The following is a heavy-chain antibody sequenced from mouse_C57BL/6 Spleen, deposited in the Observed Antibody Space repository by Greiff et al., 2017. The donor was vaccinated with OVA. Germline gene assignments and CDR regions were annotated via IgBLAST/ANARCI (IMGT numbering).Heavy chain of an antibody. CDR2: IDPETGGT. V-gene: IGHV1-15*01. Sequence: VQLQQSGAELVRPGASVTLSCKASGYTFTDYEMHWVKQTPVHGLEWIGAIDPETGGTAYNQKFTGKAILTADKSSSTAYMELRSLTSEDSAVYYCTRDTTVVAGDDWGQGTTLTVSS. CDR1: GYTFTDYE. D-gene: IGHD1-1*01. J-gene: IGHJ2*01. CDR3: TRDTTVVAGDD.